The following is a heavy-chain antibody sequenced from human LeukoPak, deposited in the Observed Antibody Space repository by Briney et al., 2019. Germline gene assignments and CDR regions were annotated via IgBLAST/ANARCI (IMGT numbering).Heavy chain of an antibody. Sequence: KPSETLSLTCTVSGGSISSYYWSWIRQPAGKGLEWIGRIYSSGSTSGSTNYNPSLKSRVTMSLDTSKNQFSLKLSSVTAADTAVYYCARLNPDEGYFDLWGRGTLVTVSS. J-gene: IGHJ2*01. D-gene: IGHD1-14*01. CDR2: IYSSGSTSGST. V-gene: IGHV4-4*07. CDR1: GGSISSYY. CDR3: ARLNPDEGYFDL.